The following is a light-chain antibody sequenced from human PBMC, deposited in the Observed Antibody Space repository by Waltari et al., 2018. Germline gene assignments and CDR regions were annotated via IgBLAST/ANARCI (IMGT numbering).Light chain of an antibody. CDR2: DVS. V-gene: IGLV2-14*01. CDR1: SSDVGCYNY. CDR3: TSYASIGTYV. J-gene: IGLJ1*01. Sequence: QSALTQPASVSGSPGQSITIPCTGSSSDVGCYNYVSWYQQHPGKAPKVLIYDVSKWPSGVSNRFSGSKSGNTASLTISGLQAEDEADYYCTSYASIGTYVFGTGTKVTVL.